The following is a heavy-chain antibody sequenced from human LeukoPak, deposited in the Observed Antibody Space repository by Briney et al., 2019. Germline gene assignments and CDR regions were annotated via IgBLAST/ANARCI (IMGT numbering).Heavy chain of an antibody. CDR1: GFTFSNYA. CDR2: ISGSGGGT. J-gene: IGHJ6*02. CDR3: AKMAAASYAMDV. D-gene: IGHD2-15*01. Sequence: PGGSLRLSCAASGFTFSNYAMSWVRQAPGKGLEWVSAISGSGGGTYYADSVKGRFTTSRDNSKNTLYLQMNSLRAEDTAVYYCAKMAAASYAMDVWGQGTTVTVSS. V-gene: IGHV3-23*01.